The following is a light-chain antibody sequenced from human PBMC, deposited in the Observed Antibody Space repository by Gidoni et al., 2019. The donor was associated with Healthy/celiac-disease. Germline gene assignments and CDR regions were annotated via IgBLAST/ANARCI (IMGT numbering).Light chain of an antibody. CDR2: GAS. CDR1: HSGSSN. J-gene: IGKJ4*01. Sequence: EIVMTQSPATLSVSPGERATLTCRASHSGSSNLAWYQQKPGQAPRLLIYGASTRATGIPARFSGSGSGTEFTLTISSLQSEDFAVYYCQQYNNWPLTFGGGTKVEIK. CDR3: QQYNNWPLT. V-gene: IGKV3-15*01.